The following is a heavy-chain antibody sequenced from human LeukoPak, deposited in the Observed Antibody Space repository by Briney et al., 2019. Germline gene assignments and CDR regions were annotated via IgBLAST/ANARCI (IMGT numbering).Heavy chain of an antibody. Sequence: GGSLRLSCAACGFTFSSYGMHCVRQAPGKGLEGVAFIRYDGSNKYYADSVKGRFTISRDNSTNPLYLQMNSLRAEDTAVYYCAKVPQWLAYYYYYYMDVWGKGTTVTISS. CDR2: IRYDGSNK. CDR1: GFTFSSYG. CDR3: AKVPQWLAYYYYYYMDV. V-gene: IGHV3-30*02. D-gene: IGHD6-19*01. J-gene: IGHJ6*03.